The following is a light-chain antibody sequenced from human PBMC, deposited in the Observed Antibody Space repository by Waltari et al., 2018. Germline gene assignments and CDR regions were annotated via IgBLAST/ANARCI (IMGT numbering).Light chain of an antibody. CDR2: DDA. CDR3: QVWDSSNDQWV. J-gene: IGLJ3*02. CDR1: NISEKS. Sequence: SYVMTQSPSVSVAPGQAATISCGGDNISEKSVHWYQQRPGQAPVLVVYDDALRPSGIPERFSGSNSKTMATLTIKTVAVEDEADYYCQVWDSSNDQWVFGGGTKLTVL. V-gene: IGLV3-21*02.